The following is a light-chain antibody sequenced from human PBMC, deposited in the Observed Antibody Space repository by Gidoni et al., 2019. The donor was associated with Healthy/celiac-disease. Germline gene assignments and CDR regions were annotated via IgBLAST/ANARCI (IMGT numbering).Light chain of an antibody. CDR2: GAS. V-gene: IGKV3-20*01. J-gene: IGKJ2*01. CDR1: QSVSSSY. Sequence: EIVLTQSPGTLSLSPGERATLSCRASQSVSSSYLAWYQQKPGQAPRLLIYGASSRATGIPDRFSGSGSGTDFTLTISRLEPEDFAVYYCQQYGSSPPLMYTFXQXTKLEIK. CDR3: QQYGSSPPLMYT.